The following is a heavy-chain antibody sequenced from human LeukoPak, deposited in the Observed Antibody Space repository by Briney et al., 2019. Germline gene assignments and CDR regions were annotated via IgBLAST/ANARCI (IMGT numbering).Heavy chain of an antibody. J-gene: IGHJ4*02. CDR3: ARGPLTTRRREPFDY. V-gene: IGHV4-34*01. Sequence: PSETLSLTCAVYGGSFSGYYWSWIRQPPGKGLEWIGEINHSGSTNYNPSLKSRVTISVDTSKNQFSLKLSSVTAADTAVYYCARGPLTTRRREPFDYWGQGTLVTVSS. D-gene: IGHD4-11*01. CDR2: INHSGST. CDR1: GGSFSGYY.